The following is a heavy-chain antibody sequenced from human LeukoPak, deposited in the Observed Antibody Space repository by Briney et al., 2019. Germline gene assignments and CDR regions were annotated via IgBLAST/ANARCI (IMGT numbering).Heavy chain of an antibody. J-gene: IGHJ3*02. CDR1: GFTFDDYA. D-gene: IGHD3-22*01. CDR3: AKDGGYYDSSGYYYPGAFDI. V-gene: IGHV3-9*03. Sequence: PGGSLRLSCAASGFTFDDYAMHWVRQAPGKGLEWVSGISWNSGSIGYADSVKGRFTISRGNAKNSLYLQMNSLRAEDMALYYCAKDGGYYDSSGYYYPGAFDIWGQGTMVTVSS. CDR2: ISWNSGSI.